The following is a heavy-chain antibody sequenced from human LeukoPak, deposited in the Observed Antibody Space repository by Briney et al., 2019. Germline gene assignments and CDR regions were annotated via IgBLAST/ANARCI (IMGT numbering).Heavy chain of an antibody. CDR1: GFTFSSYE. D-gene: IGHD1-26*01. Sequence: QPGGSLRLFCAASGFTFSSYEMNWVRQAPGKGLEWVSYISSSGSTIYYADSVKGRFTISRDNAKNSLYLQMNSLRAEDTAVYYCARQELLGVFDYWGQGTLVTVSS. V-gene: IGHV3-48*03. J-gene: IGHJ4*02. CDR2: ISSSGSTI. CDR3: ARQELLGVFDY.